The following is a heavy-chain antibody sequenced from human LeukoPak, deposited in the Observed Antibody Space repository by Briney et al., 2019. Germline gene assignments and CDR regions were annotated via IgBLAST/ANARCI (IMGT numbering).Heavy chain of an antibody. CDR2: ISYDGSNK. Sequence: GGSLRLSCAASGFTFSDYGMHWVRQAPGKGLEWVALISYDGSNKYYADSVKGRFTISRDNSKNTLYLQMNSLRTEDTAVYYCARDHSSGWYGGYWGQGTLVTVSS. CDR3: ARDHSSGWYGGY. V-gene: IGHV3-30*03. D-gene: IGHD6-19*01. CDR1: GFTFSDYG. J-gene: IGHJ4*02.